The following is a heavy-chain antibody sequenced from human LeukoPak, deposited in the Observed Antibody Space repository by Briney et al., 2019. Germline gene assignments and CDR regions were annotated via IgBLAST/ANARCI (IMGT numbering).Heavy chain of an antibody. CDR3: AKAISYSSSSNAFDI. V-gene: IGHV3-9*03. Sequence: PGGSLRLSCAASGFTFDDYAMHWVRQAPGKGLEWVSGISWNSGSIGYADSVKGRFTNSRDNAKNSLYLQMNSLRAEDMALYYCAKAISYSSSSNAFDIWGQGTMVTVSS. J-gene: IGHJ3*02. CDR1: GFTFDDYA. D-gene: IGHD6-6*01. CDR2: ISWNSGSI.